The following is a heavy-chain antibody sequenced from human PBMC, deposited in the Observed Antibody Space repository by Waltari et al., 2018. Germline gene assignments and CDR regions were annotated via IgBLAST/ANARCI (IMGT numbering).Heavy chain of an antibody. CDR2: INPKTGDT. V-gene: IGHV1-2*02. J-gene: IGHJ1*01. CDR1: GYTFTDSY. CDR3: ATLSTA. Sequence: VQLVQSGAEVKPPGASVRLSCKTSGYTFTDSYLHWVRQVPGQGHEWLAWINPKTGDTYYAQRYRGRVTVTMDTSISSVFMEMQRLTSDDTAVYYCATLSTAWGQGTLVTVSS.